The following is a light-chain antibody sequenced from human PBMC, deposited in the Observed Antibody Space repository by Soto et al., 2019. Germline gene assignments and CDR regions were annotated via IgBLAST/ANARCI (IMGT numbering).Light chain of an antibody. Sequence: QSVLTQPPSASGTPGQRVTISCSGSSSNIGNNPVNWYQQLPGTAPKLLIYTSNQRPSGVPDRFSGSKSGTSASLAISGLQYEDEADYYCAAWDDSLNGYVFGNGTKVTV. V-gene: IGLV1-44*01. CDR3: AAWDDSLNGYV. CDR1: SSNIGNNP. J-gene: IGLJ1*01. CDR2: TSN.